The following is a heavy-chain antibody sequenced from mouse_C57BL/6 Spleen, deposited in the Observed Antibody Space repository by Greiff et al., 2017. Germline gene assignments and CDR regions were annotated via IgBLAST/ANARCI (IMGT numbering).Heavy chain of an antibody. CDR2: INPSSGYT. Sequence: QVHVKQSGAELARPGASVKMSCKASGYTFTSYTMHWVKQRPGQGLEWIGYINPSSGYTKYNQKFKDKATLTADKSSSTAYMQLSSLTSEDSAVYYCARGDYGKGGGPWFAYWGQGTLVTVSA. CDR3: ARGDYGKGGGPWFAY. D-gene: IGHD2-1*01. CDR1: GYTFTSYT. J-gene: IGHJ3*01. V-gene: IGHV1-4*01.